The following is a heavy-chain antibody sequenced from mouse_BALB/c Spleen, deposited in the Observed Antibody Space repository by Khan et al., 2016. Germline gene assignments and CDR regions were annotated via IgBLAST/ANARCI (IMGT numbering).Heavy chain of an antibody. Sequence: LVKTGASVKISCKASGYSFTGYYMHWVRQSHGKSLEWIGYISCYNGASKYNQKFKDKATFTVDTSSNTAYMQFNSLTSEYSEVYYCARPHFGFDEGYYFDYWGQGTALTVSS. V-gene: IGHV1S34*01. CDR1: GYSFTGYY. J-gene: IGHJ2*01. CDR3: ARPHFGFDEGYYFDY. CDR2: ISCYNGAS.